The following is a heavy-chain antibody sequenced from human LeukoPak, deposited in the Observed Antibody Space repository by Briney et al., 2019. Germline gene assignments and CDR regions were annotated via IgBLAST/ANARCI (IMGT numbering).Heavy chain of an antibody. CDR3: ARALEYSGYDSSTYYFDY. J-gene: IGHJ4*02. V-gene: IGHV4-59*01. CDR1: GGSISTYY. CDR2: IDYSAST. D-gene: IGHD5-12*01. Sequence: SETLSLTCTVSGGSISTYYWSWIRQPPGKGLEWIAYIDYSASTNYNPSLKSRVTISVDTSKNRFSLKLSSVTAADTAVYYCARALEYSGYDSSTYYFDYWGQGTLVTVSS.